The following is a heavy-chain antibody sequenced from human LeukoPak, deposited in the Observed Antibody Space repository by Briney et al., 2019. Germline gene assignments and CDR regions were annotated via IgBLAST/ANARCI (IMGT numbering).Heavy chain of an antibody. CDR2: FDPEDGET. D-gene: IGHD6-13*01. V-gene: IGHV1-24*01. J-gene: IGHJ5*02. Sequence: GASVKVSCKASGYTFTGYYMHWVRQAPGKGLEWMGGFDPEDGETIYAQKFQGRVTMTEDTSTDTAYMELSSLRSEDTAVYYCATGSPTSSSWYDYNWFDPWGQGTLVTVSS. CDR1: GYTFTGYY. CDR3: ATGSPTSSSWYDYNWFDP.